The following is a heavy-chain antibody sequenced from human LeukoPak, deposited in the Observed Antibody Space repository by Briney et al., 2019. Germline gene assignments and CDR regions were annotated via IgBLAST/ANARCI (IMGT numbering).Heavy chain of an antibody. CDR2: ISGSGGST. J-gene: IGHJ4*02. Sequence: TGGSLRLSCAASGFTFTGYAMTWVRQAPGKGLEWVSTISGSGGSTYYADSVKGRFTISRDNSKNTLYVQMNSLRAEDTAVYYCAKSYDFWSPLDDWGQGTLVTVSS. V-gene: IGHV3-23*01. CDR1: GFTFTGYA. CDR3: AKSYDFWSPLDD. D-gene: IGHD3-3*01.